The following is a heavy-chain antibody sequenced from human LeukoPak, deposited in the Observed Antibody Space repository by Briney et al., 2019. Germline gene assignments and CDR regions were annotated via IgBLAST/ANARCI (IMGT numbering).Heavy chain of an antibody. CDR3: ARTSIAAAGTAFDP. J-gene: IGHJ5*02. V-gene: IGHV2-70*04. D-gene: IGHD6-13*01. CDR1: GLSLSTSGMR. CDR2: IDWDDDK. Sequence: SGPALVKPTQTLTLTCTFSGLSLSTSGMRVSWIRQPPGKALEWLARIDWDDDKFYSTSLKTRLTISKDTSKNQVVLTMTNMDPVDTATYYCARTSIAAAGTAFDPWGQGTLVTVSS.